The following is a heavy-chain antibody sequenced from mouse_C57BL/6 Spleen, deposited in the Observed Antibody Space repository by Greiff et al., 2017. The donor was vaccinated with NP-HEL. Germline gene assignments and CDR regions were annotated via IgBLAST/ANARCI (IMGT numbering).Heavy chain of an antibody. CDR2: IDPSDSYT. D-gene: IGHD2-4*01. J-gene: IGHJ4*01. CDR1: GYTFTSYW. CDR3: ARSGYHDYDLYYYAMAY. Sequence: QVQLQQPGAELVKPGASVKLSCKASGYTFTSYWMQWVKQRPGQGLEWIGEIDPSDSYTNYNQKFKGKATLTVDTSSSTAYMQLSSLTSEDSAVYYCARSGYHDYDLYYYAMAYWGQGTSVTVSS. V-gene: IGHV1-50*01.